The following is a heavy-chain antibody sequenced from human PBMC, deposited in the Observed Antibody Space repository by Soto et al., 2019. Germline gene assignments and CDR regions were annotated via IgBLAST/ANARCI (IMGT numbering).Heavy chain of an antibody. V-gene: IGHV5-10-1*01. D-gene: IGHD2-15*01. CDR2: IDPSDSYT. J-gene: IGHJ3*01. CDR3: ARGQLSSLEPDCSGGSCYYWAAFDL. Sequence: GESLKISCKGSGYSFTSYWISWVRQMPGKGLEWMGRIDPSDSYTNYSPSFQGHVTISADKSISTAYLQWSSLKASDTAMYYCARGQLSSLEPDCSGGSCYYWAAFDLWGQGTMVTVSS. CDR1: GYSFTSYW.